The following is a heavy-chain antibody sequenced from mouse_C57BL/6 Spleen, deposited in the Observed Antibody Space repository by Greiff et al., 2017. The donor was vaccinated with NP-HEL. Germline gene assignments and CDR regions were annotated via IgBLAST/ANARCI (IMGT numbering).Heavy chain of an antibody. J-gene: IGHJ3*01. CDR3: ARRGLLRFAY. CDR1: GYTFTSYG. Sequence: VQLQQSGAELARPGASVKLSCKASGYTFTSYGISWVKQRTGQGLEWIGEIYPRSGNTYYNEKFKGKATLTADKSSSTAYMELRSLTSEDSAVYFCARRGLLRFAYWGQGTLVTVSA. CDR2: IYPRSGNT. D-gene: IGHD2-3*01. V-gene: IGHV1-81*01.